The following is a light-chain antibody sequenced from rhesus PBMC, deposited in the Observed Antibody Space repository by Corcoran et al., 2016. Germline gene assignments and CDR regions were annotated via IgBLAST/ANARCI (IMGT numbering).Light chain of an antibody. CDR1: QGISHF. Sequence: DIQMTQSPSSLSASVGDTVTITCRASQGISHFLAWYQQTPGKAPKPLIYSASNLETGVPSRFSGSGSGTDFTLTISSLQPEDFATYYCQQHKTYPWTFGQGTKVEIK. CDR3: QQHKTYPWT. CDR2: SAS. V-gene: IGKV1S14*01. J-gene: IGKJ1*01.